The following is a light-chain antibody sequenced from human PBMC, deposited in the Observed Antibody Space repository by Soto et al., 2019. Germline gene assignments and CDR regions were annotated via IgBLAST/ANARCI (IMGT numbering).Light chain of an antibody. J-gene: IGKJ4*01. Sequence: EIEMTQSPATLSVSPGERATLSCRASQSVNNNLAWYQQKAGQAPRLLIYGTSTRATGISARFSGSGSGTEFTLTITSLQSEDFAVYYCQHYHNWPFTFGGGTKVDI. CDR2: GTS. CDR1: QSVNNN. CDR3: QHYHNWPFT. V-gene: IGKV3-15*01.